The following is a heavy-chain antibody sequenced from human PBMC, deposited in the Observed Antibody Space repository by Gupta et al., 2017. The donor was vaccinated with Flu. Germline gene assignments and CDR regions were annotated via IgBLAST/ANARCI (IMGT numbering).Heavy chain of an antibody. D-gene: IGHD4-17*01. Sequence: EVQLLESGGDLVQPGGSLRLSCADSGFAFSNYAMNWVRQAPGKGLEWVSAFSGIGDTTYYADTVKGRFTISRDNSKNTLYLQMNSLRVEDTAVYYCAAVRSATVTRGDAFDVWGQGTMVTVSS. CDR3: AAVRSATVTRGDAFDV. V-gene: IGHV3-23*01. J-gene: IGHJ3*01. CDR2: FSGIGDTT. CDR1: GFAFSNYA.